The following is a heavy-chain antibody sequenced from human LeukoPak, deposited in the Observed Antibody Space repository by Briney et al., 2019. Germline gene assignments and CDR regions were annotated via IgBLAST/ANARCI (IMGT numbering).Heavy chain of an antibody. D-gene: IGHD3-22*01. Sequence: PSETLSLTCTVSGGSISSSDYFWGWIRQPPGKGLEWIGSIYYSGGTYYNPSLKSRVTISVDTSKNQFSLKLSSVTAADTAVYFCARTPVPITTPYYDSSAYSEGDVDYWGQGTLVTVSS. CDR3: ARTPVPITTPYYDSSAYSEGDVDY. V-gene: IGHV4-39*07. CDR2: IYYSGGT. CDR1: GGSISSSDYF. J-gene: IGHJ4*02.